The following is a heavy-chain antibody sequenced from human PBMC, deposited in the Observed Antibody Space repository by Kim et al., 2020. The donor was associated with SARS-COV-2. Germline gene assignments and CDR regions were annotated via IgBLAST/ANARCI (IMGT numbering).Heavy chain of an antibody. CDR3: ARDGVKTTYYYDSSGYPLSFDY. Sequence: GGSLRLSCAASGFTFSDYYMSWIRQAPGKGLEWVSYISSSGSTIYYADSVKGRFTISRDNAKNSLYLQMNSLRAEDTAVYYCARDGVKTTYYYDSSGYPLSFDYWGQGTLVTVSS. CDR2: ISSSGSTI. CDR1: GFTFSDYY. D-gene: IGHD3-22*01. J-gene: IGHJ4*02. V-gene: IGHV3-11*01.